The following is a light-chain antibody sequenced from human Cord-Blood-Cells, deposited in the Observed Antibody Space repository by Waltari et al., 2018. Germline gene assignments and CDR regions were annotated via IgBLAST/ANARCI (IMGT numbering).Light chain of an antibody. J-gene: IGLJ3*02. Sequence: QSALTQPASVSGSPGQSITISCTGTSSDVGRYNLVSWYQQHQGKAPKLMIYEVSKRPSGVSNRFSGSKSGNTASLTISGLQAEDEADYYCCSYAGSSTWVFGGGTKLTVL. CDR2: EVS. CDR3: CSYAGSSTWV. CDR1: SSDVGRYNL. V-gene: IGLV2-23*02.